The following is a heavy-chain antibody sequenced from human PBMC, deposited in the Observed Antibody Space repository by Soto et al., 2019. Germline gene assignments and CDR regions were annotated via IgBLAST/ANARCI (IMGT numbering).Heavy chain of an antibody. D-gene: IGHD3-3*01. Sequence: PGGSLRLSCAASGFTFSSFTLTWVRQAPGKGLEWVSSISGSGVSTKYADPKYADPVKGRFTISRDNSKNTLYLQMNTLTAEDTAVYYCVRNSDYDFWSGFLYWGQGTLVTVSS. CDR2: ISGSGVSTKYADP. J-gene: IGHJ4*02. V-gene: IGHV3-23*01. CDR3: VRNSDYDFWSGFLY. CDR1: GFTFSSFT.